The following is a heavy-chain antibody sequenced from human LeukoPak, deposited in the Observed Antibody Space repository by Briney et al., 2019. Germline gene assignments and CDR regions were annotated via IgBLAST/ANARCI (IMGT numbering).Heavy chain of an antibody. Sequence: GGSLRLSCAASGFTFSSYAMSWVRQAPGKGLEWVSAISGSGGSTYYADSVKGRFTISGDNSKNTLYLQMNSLRAEDTAVYYCAKGRGLGYCSSTSCERPTYYFDYWGQGTLVTVSS. J-gene: IGHJ4*02. CDR2: ISGSGGST. CDR3: AKGRGLGYCSSTSCERPTYYFDY. D-gene: IGHD2-2*01. V-gene: IGHV3-23*01. CDR1: GFTFSSYA.